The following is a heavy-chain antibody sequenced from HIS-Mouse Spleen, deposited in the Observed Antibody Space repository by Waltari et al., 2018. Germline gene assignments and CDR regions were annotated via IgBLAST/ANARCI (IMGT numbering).Heavy chain of an antibody. CDR2: IYYSGST. V-gene: IGHV4-39*07. D-gene: IGHD6-13*01. J-gene: IGHJ2*01. CDR1: GGSISSSSSY. CDR3: AREIPYSSSWYDWYFDL. Sequence: QLQLQESGPGLVKPSETLSLTCPVHGGSISSSSSYWGWIRQPPGKGLEWIGSIYYSGSTYYNPSLKSRVTISVDTSKNQFSLKLSSVTAADTAVYYCAREIPYSSSWYDWYFDLWGRGTLVTVSS.